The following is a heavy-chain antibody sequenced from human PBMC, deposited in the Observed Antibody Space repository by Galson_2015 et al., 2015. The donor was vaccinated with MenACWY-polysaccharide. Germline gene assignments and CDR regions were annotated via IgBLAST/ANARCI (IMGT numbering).Heavy chain of an antibody. Sequence: SLRLSCAASGFTFSSYAMSWVRQAPGKGLEWVSAISGSGGSTYYADSVKGRFTISRDNSKNTLYLQMNSLRAEDTAVYYCAKDHYYDILTGYYFDYWGQGTLVTVSS. CDR1: GFTFSSYA. CDR2: ISGSGGST. J-gene: IGHJ4*02. D-gene: IGHD3-9*01. V-gene: IGHV3-23*01. CDR3: AKDHYYDILTGYYFDY.